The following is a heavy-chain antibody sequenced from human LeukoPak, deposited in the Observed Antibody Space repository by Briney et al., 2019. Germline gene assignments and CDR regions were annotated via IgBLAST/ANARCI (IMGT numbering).Heavy chain of an antibody. D-gene: IGHD5-24*01. CDR3: ARVNYRDGYNPTFDY. J-gene: IGHJ4*02. CDR1: GFTFSNYA. CDR2: ISYDGSNK. V-gene: IGHV3-30-3*01. Sequence: PGGSLRLSCAASGFTFSNYAMHWVRQAPGKGLEWVAVISYDGSNKYYADSVKGRFTISRDNSKNTLYLQMNSLRAEDTAVYYCARVNYRDGYNPTFDYWGQGTLVTVSS.